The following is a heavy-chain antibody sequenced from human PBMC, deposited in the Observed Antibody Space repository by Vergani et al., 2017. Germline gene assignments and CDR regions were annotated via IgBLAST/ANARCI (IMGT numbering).Heavy chain of an antibody. J-gene: IGHJ4*02. D-gene: IGHD5-12*01. V-gene: IGHV4-59*01. CDR1: GGSISSYY. Sequence: QVQLQESGPGLVKPSETLSLTCTVSGGSISSYYWSWIRQPPGKGLEWSGYIYYSGSTNYNPSLKSRVTISVDTSKNQFSLKLSSVTAADTAVYYCARGDSGYEIDYWGQGTLVTVSS. CDR2: IYYSGST. CDR3: ARGDSGYEIDY.